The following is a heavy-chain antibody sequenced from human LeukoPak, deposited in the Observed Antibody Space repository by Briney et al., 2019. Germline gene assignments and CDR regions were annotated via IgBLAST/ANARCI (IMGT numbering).Heavy chain of an antibody. Sequence: SETLSLTCAVSGGSIGSYYWSWLRQPPGRGLEWLGYVYYSGTNNYNPSLKSRVTISVDTSKNQFSLKLTSVTAADTAIYYCAREDPQTTVPEGLDVWGQGTTVTVSS. D-gene: IGHD4-17*01. CDR3: AREDPQTTVPEGLDV. CDR2: VYYSGTN. V-gene: IGHV4-59*01. J-gene: IGHJ6*02. CDR1: GGSIGSYY.